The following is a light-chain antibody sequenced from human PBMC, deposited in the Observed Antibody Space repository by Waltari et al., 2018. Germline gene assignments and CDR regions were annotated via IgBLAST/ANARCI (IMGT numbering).Light chain of an antibody. CDR1: SSDVGGFNY. Sequence: QSALTQPASVSGSPGQSITISCSGTSSDVGGFNYVSWYQHHPGKAPQLMVYGVSSRPPGGSTCFSGSRSGNTASLTISGLQAEDEADYFCSSLTSSATVVFGGGTKLTVL. V-gene: IGLV2-14*01. CDR2: GVS. CDR3: SSLTSSATVV. J-gene: IGLJ2*01.